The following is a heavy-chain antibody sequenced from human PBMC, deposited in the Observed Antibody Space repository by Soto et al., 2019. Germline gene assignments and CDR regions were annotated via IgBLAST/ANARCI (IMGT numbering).Heavy chain of an antibody. J-gene: IGHJ6*02. D-gene: IGHD6-13*01. CDR2: MNPNSGNT. V-gene: IGHV1-8*01. CDR3: ASEAIAAAGNYYYYGMDV. CDR1: GYTFTSYD. Sequence: QVQLVQSGAEVKKPGASVKVSCKASGYTFTSYDINWVRQATGQGLEWMGWMNPNSGNTGYAQKFQGRVTMTRNTXIXTGXMELSSLRSEDTAVYYCASEAIAAAGNYYYYGMDVWGQGTTVTVSS.